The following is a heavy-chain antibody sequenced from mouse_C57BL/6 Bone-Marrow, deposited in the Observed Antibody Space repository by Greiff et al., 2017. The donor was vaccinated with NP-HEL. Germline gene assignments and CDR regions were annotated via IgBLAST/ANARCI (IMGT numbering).Heavy chain of an antibody. Sequence: EVQLVESGGGLVKPGGSVKLSCAASGFTFTDYGMHWVRQAPGQGLEWVAYISRGSSTIYYADTVKGRFTISRDKAKNTLFLQITSLRSEDTAKYYGAISCDLDDWGQGTTVTVSA. CDR2: ISRGSSTI. D-gene: IGHD1-1*01. V-gene: IGHV5-17*01. CDR1: GFTFTDYG. CDR3: AISCDLDD. J-gene: IGHJ2*01.